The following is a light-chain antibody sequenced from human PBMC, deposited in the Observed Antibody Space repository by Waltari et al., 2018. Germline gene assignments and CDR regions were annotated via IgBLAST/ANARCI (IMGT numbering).Light chain of an antibody. V-gene: IGKV1-39*01. Sequence: DIQMTQSPSSLSASVGDRVTITCRASQSISSYLNWYQQKPGKAPKLLISAASSLQSGVPTRFSGSESWTDFTLTISSLQPEDFATYYCQQSFSTPLTFGGGTKVEIK. CDR2: AAS. J-gene: IGKJ4*01. CDR3: QQSFSTPLT. CDR1: QSISSY.